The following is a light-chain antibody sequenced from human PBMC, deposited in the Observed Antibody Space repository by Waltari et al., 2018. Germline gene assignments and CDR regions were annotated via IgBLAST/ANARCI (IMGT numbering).Light chain of an antibody. J-gene: IGKJ3*01. Sequence: DIVMTQSPDSLAVSLGERATINCKSSQSVLYSSNNKNYLAWYQQKPGQPPKLLIYWASTRESVVPDRFSGSGSGTDFTLTISSLQAEDVAVYYCQQYYSLPITFGPGTKVDIK. CDR2: WAS. CDR3: QQYYSLPIT. V-gene: IGKV4-1*01. CDR1: QSVLYSSNNKNY.